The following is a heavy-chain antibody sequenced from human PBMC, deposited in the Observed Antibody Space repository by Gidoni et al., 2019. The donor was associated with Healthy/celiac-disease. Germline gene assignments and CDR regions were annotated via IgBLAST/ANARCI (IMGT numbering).Heavy chain of an antibody. CDR3: ARVSMVRGVSWGGGTLIDY. J-gene: IGHJ4*02. D-gene: IGHD3-10*01. CDR2: ISSSSSYT. Sequence: QVQLVESGGGLVKPGGSLRLSCSASGFTFSAYYMSCIRQAPGKGLEWISYISSSSSYTNYADSVKGRFTISRDNAKKSLYLQMNSLRAEDTAVYYCARVSMVRGVSWGGGTLIDYWGQGTLVTVSS. V-gene: IGHV3-11*06. CDR1: GFTFSAYY.